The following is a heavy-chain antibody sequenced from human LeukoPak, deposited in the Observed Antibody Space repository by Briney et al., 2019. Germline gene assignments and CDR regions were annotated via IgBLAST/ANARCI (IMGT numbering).Heavy chain of an antibody. V-gene: IGHV5-51*01. Sequence: GESLKISCRGSGYSFTSYGIGWVRQMPGKGLEWMGIIYPGDSDTRYSPSFQGQVTISADKSISTAYLQWSSLKASDTAMYYCAILQAVAGTDYWGQGTLVTVSS. D-gene: IGHD6-19*01. J-gene: IGHJ4*02. CDR2: IYPGDSDT. CDR3: AILQAVAGTDY. CDR1: GYSFTSYG.